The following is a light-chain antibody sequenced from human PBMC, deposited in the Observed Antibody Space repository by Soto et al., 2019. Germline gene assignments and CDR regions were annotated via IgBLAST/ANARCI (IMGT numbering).Light chain of an antibody. Sequence: TLSVSPGERATLSCRASQSVSSNLAWYQQKPGQAPRLLIYGASTRATGIPARFSGSGSGTEFTLTISSLQSEDFAVYYCQQFHNWPPITFGQGTRLEI. J-gene: IGKJ5*01. CDR1: QSVSSN. V-gene: IGKV3-15*01. CDR3: QQFHNWPPIT. CDR2: GAS.